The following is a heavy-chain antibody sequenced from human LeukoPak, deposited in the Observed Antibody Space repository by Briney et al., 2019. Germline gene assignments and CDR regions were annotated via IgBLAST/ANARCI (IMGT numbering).Heavy chain of an antibody. CDR2: ISGSGGST. CDR1: GFSFSFSN. D-gene: IGHD1-26*01. CDR3: AKDSSGNGFDY. V-gene: IGHV3-23*01. Sequence: GGSLRLSCAASGFSFSFSNMNWVRQAPGKGLEWVSAISGSGGSTYYADSVKGRFTISRDNSKNTLYLQMNSLRAEDTAVYYCAKDSSGNGFDYWGQGTLVTVSS. J-gene: IGHJ4*02.